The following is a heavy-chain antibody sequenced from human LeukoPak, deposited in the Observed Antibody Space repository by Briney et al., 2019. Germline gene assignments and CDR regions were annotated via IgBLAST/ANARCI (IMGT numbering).Heavy chain of an antibody. J-gene: IGHJ5*02. D-gene: IGHD4-17*01. CDR2: IKQDGSEK. Sequence: GGSLRLSCAASGFTFSSYAMSWVRQAPGKGLEWVANIKQDGSEKYYVDSVKGRFTISRDDAKNSLYLQMNSLRAEDTAVYYCARDLAVTPGTENWFDPWGQGTLVTVSS. CDR3: ARDLAVTPGTENWFDP. V-gene: IGHV3-7*03. CDR1: GFTFSSYA.